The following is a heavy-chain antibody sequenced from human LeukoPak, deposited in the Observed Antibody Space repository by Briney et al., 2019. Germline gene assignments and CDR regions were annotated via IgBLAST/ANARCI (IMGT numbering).Heavy chain of an antibody. J-gene: IGHJ4*02. V-gene: IGHV3-23*01. D-gene: IGHD4-17*01. Sequence: GGSLRLSCAASGFTFSSYAMSRVRQAPGKGLEWVSGISGSGGDTYYADSVKGRFTISRDNSKNTLYLQMNSLRAEDTAVYYCAKDATVTTHLLAGWGQGTLVTVSS. CDR1: GFTFSSYA. CDR3: AKDATVTTHLLAG. CDR2: ISGSGGDT.